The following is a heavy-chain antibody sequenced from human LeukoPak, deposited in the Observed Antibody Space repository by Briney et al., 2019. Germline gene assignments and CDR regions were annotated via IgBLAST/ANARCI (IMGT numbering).Heavy chain of an antibody. Sequence: GASVKVSCKASGYTFTGYFMHWVRQAPGQGLEWMGWSNPTSGGTNYAQKFQGRVTMTRDTSISTAYMELSRLRSDDTAVYYCARGYCSSTSCYEFGDFWGQGTLVTVSS. CDR2: SNPTSGGT. CDR3: ARGYCSSTSCYEFGDF. D-gene: IGHD2-2*01. J-gene: IGHJ4*02. V-gene: IGHV1-2*02. CDR1: GYTFTGYF.